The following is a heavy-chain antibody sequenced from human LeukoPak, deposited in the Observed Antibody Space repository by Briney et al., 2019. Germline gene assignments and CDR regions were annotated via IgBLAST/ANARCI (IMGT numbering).Heavy chain of an antibody. J-gene: IGHJ4*02. CDR3: ARLLYYGSGSYPS. CDR2: IYYSGGT. CDR1: GGSFSGYF. V-gene: IGHV4-34*11. D-gene: IGHD3-10*01. Sequence: SETLSLTCAVYGGSFSGYFWSWVRQPPGKGLEWVGYIYYSGGTNYNPSLKSRATISVDTSKNQFSLKLSSVTAADTAVYYCARLLYYGSGSYPSWGEGTLVTVSS.